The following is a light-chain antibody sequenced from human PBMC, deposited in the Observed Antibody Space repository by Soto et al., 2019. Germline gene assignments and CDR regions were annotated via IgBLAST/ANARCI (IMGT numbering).Light chain of an antibody. CDR2: GAS. CDR1: QSVSSSY. CDR3: QQYGSSPPST. V-gene: IGKV3-20*01. Sequence: EIVFTHSPGTLALSPGERATLSCRASQSVSSSYLAWYQQKPGQAPRLLIYGASSRATGIPDRFSGSGSGTDFTLTISRLEPEDFAVYYCQQYGSSPPSTFGQGTKVDIK. J-gene: IGKJ1*01.